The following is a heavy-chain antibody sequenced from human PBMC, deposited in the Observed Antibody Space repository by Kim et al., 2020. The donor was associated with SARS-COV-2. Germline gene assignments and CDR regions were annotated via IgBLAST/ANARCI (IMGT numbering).Heavy chain of an antibody. J-gene: IGHJ5*02. CDR1: GYTFTSYA. CDR3: AREQVPAALRYNWFNP. V-gene: IGHV7-4-1*02. Sequence: ASVKVSCKASGYTFTSYAMNWVRQAPGQGLEWMGWINTNTGNPTYAQGFTGRFVFSLDTSVSTAYLQISSIKAEDTAVYDCAREQVPAALRYNWFNPWGQGTRVTVSS. D-gene: IGHD2-2*01. CDR2: INTNTGNP.